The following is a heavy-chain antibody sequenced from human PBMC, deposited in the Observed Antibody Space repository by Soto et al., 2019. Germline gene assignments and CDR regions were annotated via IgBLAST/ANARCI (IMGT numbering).Heavy chain of an antibody. CDR2: IIPILGIA. V-gene: IGHV1-69*02. CDR1: GGTFSSYT. CDR3: ARGAAPIAVAGIGMETYY. J-gene: IGHJ4*02. D-gene: IGHD6-19*01. Sequence: QVQLVQYGAEVKKPGSSVKVSCKASGGTFSSYTISWVRQAPGQGLEWMGRIIPILGIANYAQKFQGRVTITADKSTSTAYMELSSLRSEDTAVYYCARGAAPIAVAGIGMETYYWGQGTLVTVSS.